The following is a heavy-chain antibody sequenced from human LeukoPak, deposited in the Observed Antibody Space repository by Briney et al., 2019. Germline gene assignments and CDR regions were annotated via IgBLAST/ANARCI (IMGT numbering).Heavy chain of an antibody. D-gene: IGHD6-13*01. CDR2: IYYSGST. J-gene: IGHJ4*02. V-gene: IGHV4-39*01. Sequence: TSETLSLTCTVSGGSISSSSYYWGWTRQPPGKGLEWIGSIYYSGSTYYNPSLKSRVTISVDTSKNQFSLKLSSVTAADTAVYYCASIATEYSSSLGIDYWGQGTLVTVSS. CDR1: GGSISSSSYY. CDR3: ASIATEYSSSLGIDY.